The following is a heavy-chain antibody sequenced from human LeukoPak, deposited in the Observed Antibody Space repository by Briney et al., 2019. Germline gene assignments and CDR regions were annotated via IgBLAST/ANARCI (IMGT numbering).Heavy chain of an antibody. Sequence: SETLSLTCAVSGGSISSSNWWSWVRQPPGKGLEWIGEIYHSGSTNYNPSLKSRVTISVDKSKIQFSLKLSSVTAVDTAVYYCARTVYYYDSSGYPFDYWGQGTLVTVSS. V-gene: IGHV4-4*02. CDR2: IYHSGST. D-gene: IGHD3-22*01. CDR3: ARTVYYYDSSGYPFDY. CDR1: GGSISSSNW. J-gene: IGHJ4*02.